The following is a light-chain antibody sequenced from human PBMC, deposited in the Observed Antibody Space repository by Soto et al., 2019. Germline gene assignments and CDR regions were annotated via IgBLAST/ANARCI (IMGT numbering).Light chain of an antibody. CDR1: QIISNY. CDR2: AAS. J-gene: IGKJ1*01. Sequence: IQMTQSPSSLSASVGDTVTITCRASQIISNYLNWYQQKPGKAPNLLIYAASSLQSGVPSRFSGSPSGTAFTLTISSLQPEDFATYYCQQSYSTPRTCGQGTKVEIK. V-gene: IGKV1-39*01. CDR3: QQSYSTPRT.